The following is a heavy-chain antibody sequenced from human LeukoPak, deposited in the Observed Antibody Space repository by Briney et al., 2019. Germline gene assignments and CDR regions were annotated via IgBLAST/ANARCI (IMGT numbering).Heavy chain of an antibody. CDR3: ARDAGGHYFVY. Sequence: GGSLRLSCAASGFTVSSNYMSWVRQASGKGLEWVSVIYSGGSTYYADSVKGRFTISRDNSKNTLYLQMNSLRAEDTAVYYCARDAGGHYFVYWGQGTLVTVSS. D-gene: IGHD2-15*01. V-gene: IGHV3-53*01. CDR2: IYSGGST. J-gene: IGHJ4*02. CDR1: GFTVSSNY.